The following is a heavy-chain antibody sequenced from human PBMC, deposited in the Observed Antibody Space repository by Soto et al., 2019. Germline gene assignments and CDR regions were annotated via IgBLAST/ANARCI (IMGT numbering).Heavy chain of an antibody. CDR3: AKEPRCDYGLLDYYGMDV. CDR1: GFTFSSYA. V-gene: IGHV3-23*01. J-gene: IGHJ6*02. CDR2: ISGSGGST. Sequence: GGSLRLSCAASGFTFSSYAMSWVRQAPGKGLEWVSAISGSGGSTYYADSVKGRFTISRDNSKNKMYLQMNSLRAEDTAVYYCAKEPRCDYGLLDYYGMDVWGQGTTVTVSS. D-gene: IGHD4-17*01.